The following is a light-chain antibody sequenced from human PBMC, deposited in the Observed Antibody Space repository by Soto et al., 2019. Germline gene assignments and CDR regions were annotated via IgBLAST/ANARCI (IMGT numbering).Light chain of an antibody. J-gene: IGKJ1*01. CDR3: HQRQSWPRT. CDR2: GAS. V-gene: IGKV3D-15*01. CDR1: QSVSSN. Sequence: EIVMTQSPATLSVSPGERATLSCRASQSVSSNLAWYQQKPGQAPRLLIHGASSRATGIPDRFSGSGSGTDFTLTISDVQPEDFALYYCHQRQSWPRTFGQGTKVDIK.